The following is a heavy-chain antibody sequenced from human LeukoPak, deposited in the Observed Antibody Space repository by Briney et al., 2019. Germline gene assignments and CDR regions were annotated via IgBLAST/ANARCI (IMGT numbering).Heavy chain of an antibody. J-gene: IGHJ4*02. Sequence: SETLSLTCAVYGGPFNGDYWSWIRQPPGKGLEWIGEINHSGGTSYTPSLKSRVTISADTSKNQFSLKVTSVTAADTAVYYCAGGGRGARLQSWGQGTPVTVSS. CDR1: GGPFNGDY. CDR2: INHSGGT. D-gene: IGHD6-6*01. CDR3: AGGGRGARLQS. V-gene: IGHV4-34*01.